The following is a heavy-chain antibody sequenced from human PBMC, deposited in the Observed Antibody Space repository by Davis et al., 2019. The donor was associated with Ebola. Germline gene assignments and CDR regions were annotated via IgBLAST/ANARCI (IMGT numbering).Heavy chain of an antibody. CDR2: IRYDANNK. D-gene: IGHD2-8*02. CDR3: AKIGYWDY. Sequence: GESLKISCAASGFTFSSYGMHWVRQAPGKGLEWVAFIRYDANNKYHADSVKGRFTISRDNSKNTLYLQMNSLRPEDTAVYYCAKIGYWDYWGQGTLVTVSS. CDR1: GFTFSSYG. V-gene: IGHV3-30*02. J-gene: IGHJ4*02.